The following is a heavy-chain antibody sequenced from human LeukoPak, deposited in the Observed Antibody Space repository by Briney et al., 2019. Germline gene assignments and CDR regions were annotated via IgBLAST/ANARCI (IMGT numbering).Heavy chain of an antibody. D-gene: IGHD3-3*01. CDR2: INWNGGST. V-gene: IGHV3-20*04. Sequence: GGSLRLSXAAPGFTFDDYAMNWVRQAPGKGLEWVSGINWNGGSTYYRDSVKGRFTISRDNAKNSLYLQMNSLRAEDTALYYCARVKGSGYRNSIDYWGQGTLVTVSS. CDR3: ARVKGSGYRNSIDY. CDR1: GFTFDDYA. J-gene: IGHJ4*02.